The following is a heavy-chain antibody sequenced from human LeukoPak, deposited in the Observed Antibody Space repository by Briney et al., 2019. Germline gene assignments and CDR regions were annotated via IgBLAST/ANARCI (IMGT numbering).Heavy chain of an antibody. Sequence: PGGSLRLSCAASGFTFSSYGMHWVRQAPGKGLEWVAFIRYEGSNKYYADSVKGRFTISRDNSKNTLYLQMNSLRAEDTAVYYCAGPHYYFDYWGQGTLVTVSS. V-gene: IGHV3-30*02. D-gene: IGHD3-10*01. J-gene: IGHJ4*02. CDR3: AGPHYYFDY. CDR2: IRYEGSNK. CDR1: GFTFSSYG.